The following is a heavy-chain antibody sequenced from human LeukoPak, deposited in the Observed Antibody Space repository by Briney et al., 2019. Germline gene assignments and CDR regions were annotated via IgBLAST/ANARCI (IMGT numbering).Heavy chain of an antibody. V-gene: IGHV4-39*01. CDR2: IYYSGRT. J-gene: IGHJ4*02. Sequence: SETLSLTCTVSGGSISSSSYFWGWIRQPPGKGLEWIGSIYYSGRTYHNPSLKSRVTISVDTSKNQFSLKLSSATAAETAVYYCARVQYSSGWYLPKYYFDYWGQGTLVTVSS. CDR1: GGSISSSSYF. CDR3: ARVQYSSGWYLPKYYFDY. D-gene: IGHD6-19*01.